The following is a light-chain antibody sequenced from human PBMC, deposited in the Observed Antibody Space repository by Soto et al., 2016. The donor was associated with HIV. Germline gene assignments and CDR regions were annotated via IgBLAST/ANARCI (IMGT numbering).Light chain of an antibody. CDR1: QDISNF. CDR3: LQHNSFPWT. V-gene: IGKV1-33*01. J-gene: IGKJ1*01. Sequence: DIQMTQSPSSLSASVGDRVTITCQASQDISNFLNWYQQKPGKAPKLLIYDAFNLEKGSHQGSVEVDLGQILLSPSAACSLKILQHYYCLQHNSFPWTFGQGTKVEIK. CDR2: DAF.